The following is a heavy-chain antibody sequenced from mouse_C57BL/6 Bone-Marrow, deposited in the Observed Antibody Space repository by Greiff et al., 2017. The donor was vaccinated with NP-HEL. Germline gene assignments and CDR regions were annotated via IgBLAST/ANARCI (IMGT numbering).Heavy chain of an antibody. J-gene: IGHJ2*01. CDR2: ISGGGGNT. V-gene: IGHV5-9*01. Sequence: DVKLVESGGGLVKPGGSLKLSCAASGFTFSSYTMSWVRQTPGKRLEWVGTISGGGGNTYYPDSVKGRFTISRDNAKNTLYLQMSSLRSEDTALYYCASLYLDDWGQGTTLTVSS. CDR1: GFTFSSYT. CDR3: ASLYLDD.